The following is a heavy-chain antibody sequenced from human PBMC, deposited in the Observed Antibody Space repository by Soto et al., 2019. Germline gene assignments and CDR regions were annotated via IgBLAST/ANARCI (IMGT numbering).Heavy chain of an antibody. CDR2: ISYDGSNK. D-gene: IGHD2-21*01. CDR3: AKAQLYCGGESCLPYFLH. CDR1: GFSFTNYG. J-gene: IGHJ1*01. Sequence: GGSLRLSCAASGFSFTNYGMHWVRQAPGKGLEWVALISYDGSNKYYADSVNGRFTISRDNSKNTLYLQMNSLRAEDTAVYYCAKAQLYCGGESCLPYFLHWGQGTLVTVSS. V-gene: IGHV3-30*18.